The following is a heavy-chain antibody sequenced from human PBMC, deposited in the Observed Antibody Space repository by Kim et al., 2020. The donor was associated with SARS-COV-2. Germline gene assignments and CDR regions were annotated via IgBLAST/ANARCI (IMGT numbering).Heavy chain of an antibody. CDR2: VHHTGST. D-gene: IGHD6-6*01. Sequence: SETLSLTCAAYGGSFSDYYWSWIRQSPGRGLEWMGEVHHTGSTDYNPSLGSRLTMSVDTSKNQISLKLSSVIAAERAVYYCARRHSSLDLDVWGKG. V-gene: IGHV4-34*01. J-gene: IGHJ6*03. CDR1: GGSFSDYY. CDR3: ARRHSSLDLDV.